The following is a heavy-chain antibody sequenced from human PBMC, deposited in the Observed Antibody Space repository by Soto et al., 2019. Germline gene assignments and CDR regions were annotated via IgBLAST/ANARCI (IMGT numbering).Heavy chain of an antibody. Sequence: GGSLRLSCAASGFTFSSYGMHWVRQAPGKGLEWVAVISYDGSNKYYADSVKGRFTISRDNSKNTLYLQMNSLRAEDTAVYYCAKSGYSRGFDYWGQGTLVTVSS. D-gene: IGHD6-13*01. CDR1: GFTFSSYG. CDR2: ISYDGSNK. CDR3: AKSGYSRGFDY. V-gene: IGHV3-30*18. J-gene: IGHJ4*02.